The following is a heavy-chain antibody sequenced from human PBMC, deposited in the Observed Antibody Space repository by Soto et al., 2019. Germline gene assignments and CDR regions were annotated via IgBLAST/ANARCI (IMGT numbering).Heavy chain of an antibody. V-gene: IGHV1-69*02. D-gene: IGHD2-2*01. J-gene: IGHJ4*02. CDR2: IIPILGIA. Sequence: QVQLVQSGAEVKKPGSSVKVSCKASGGTFSSYTISWVRQAPGQGLEWMGRIIPILGIANYAQKFQGRVTITADKSTSTAYMERSSLRSEDTAVYYCARSLVVVPAAIYWGQGTLVTVSS. CDR3: ARSLVVVPAAIY. CDR1: GGTFSSYT.